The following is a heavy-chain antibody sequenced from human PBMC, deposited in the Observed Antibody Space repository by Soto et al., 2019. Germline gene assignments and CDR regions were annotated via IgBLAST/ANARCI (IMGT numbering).Heavy chain of an antibody. Sequence: QAGGSLRLSCAASGFTFSSYWMSWVRQAPGKGLEWVANIKQDGSEKYYVDSVKGRFTISRDNAKNSLYLQMNRLRAEDTAVYYCASGLSPGIAVAGTVYYYYGMDVWGQGTTVTVSS. CDR3: ASGLSPGIAVAGTVYYYYGMDV. V-gene: IGHV3-7*03. J-gene: IGHJ6*02. CDR1: GFTFSSYW. CDR2: IKQDGSEK. D-gene: IGHD6-19*01.